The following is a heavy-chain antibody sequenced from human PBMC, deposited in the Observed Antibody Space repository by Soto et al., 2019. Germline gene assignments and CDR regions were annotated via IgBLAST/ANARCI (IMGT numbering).Heavy chain of an antibody. V-gene: IGHV1-69*13. CDR3: ARVSAFGVVIMGPHDY. J-gene: IGHJ4*02. Sequence: ASVKVSCKASGGTFSSYAISWVRQAPGQGLEWMGGIIPIFGTANYAQKFQGRVTITADESTSTAYMELSSLRSEDTAVYYCARVSAFGVVIMGPHDYWGQGTLVTVSS. CDR2: IIPIFGTA. D-gene: IGHD3-3*01. CDR1: GGTFSSYA.